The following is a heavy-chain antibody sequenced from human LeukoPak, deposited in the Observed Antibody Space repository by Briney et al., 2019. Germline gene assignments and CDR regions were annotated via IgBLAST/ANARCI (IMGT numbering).Heavy chain of an antibody. Sequence: SETLSLTCAVYGGSFSDYYWSWIRQPPGKGLEWIGEINHSGSTNYNPSLKSRVTISVDTSKNQFSLKLSSVTAADTAVYYCARGGGVVVVVAAAHSHWFDPWGQGTLVTVSS. J-gene: IGHJ5*02. CDR3: ARGGGVVVVVAAAHSHWFDP. CDR1: GGSFSDYY. CDR2: INHSGST. D-gene: IGHD2-15*01. V-gene: IGHV4-34*01.